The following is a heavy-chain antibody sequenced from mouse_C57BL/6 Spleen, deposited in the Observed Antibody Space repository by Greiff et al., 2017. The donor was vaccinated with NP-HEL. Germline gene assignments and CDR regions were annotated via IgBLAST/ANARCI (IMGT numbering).Heavy chain of an antibody. V-gene: IGHV5-9*01. CDR1: GFTFSSYT. J-gene: IGHJ4*01. Sequence: DVKLVESGGGLVKPGGSLKLSCAASGFTFSSYTMSWVRQTPEKRLEWVATISGGGGNTYYPDRVKGRFTISRDNAKNTLYLQMSSLRSEDTALYYCARHARQYYYAMDYWGQGTSVTVSS. D-gene: IGHD2-12*01. CDR3: ARHARQYYYAMDY. CDR2: ISGGGGNT.